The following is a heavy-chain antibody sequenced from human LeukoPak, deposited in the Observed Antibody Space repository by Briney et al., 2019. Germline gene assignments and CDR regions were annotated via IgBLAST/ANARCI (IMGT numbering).Heavy chain of an antibody. CDR1: GFMFSSYG. J-gene: IGHJ2*01. CDR3: ARGGNHGDYWYFDL. CDR2: ISSSSSTI. D-gene: IGHD4-17*01. Sequence: GGSLRLSCAASGFMFSSYGMNWVRQAPGKGLEWVSYISSSSSTIYYADSVKGRFTISRDNAKNSLYLQMNSLRAEDTAVYYCARGGNHGDYWYFDLWGRGTLVTVSS. V-gene: IGHV3-48*01.